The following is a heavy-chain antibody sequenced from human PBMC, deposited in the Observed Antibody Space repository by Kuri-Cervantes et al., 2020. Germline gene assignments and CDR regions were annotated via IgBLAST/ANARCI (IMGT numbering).Heavy chain of an antibody. CDR3: AKERGYGGNSGILDY. J-gene: IGHJ4*02. Sequence: SLKISCAASGFTFDDYAMHWVRQAPGKGLEWVSGISWNSGSIGYADSVKGRFTISRDNAKNSLYLQMNSLRAEDTALYYCAKERGYGGNSGILDYWGQGTLVTVSS. V-gene: IGHV3-9*01. CDR2: ISWNSGSI. D-gene: IGHD4-23*01. CDR1: GFTFDDYA.